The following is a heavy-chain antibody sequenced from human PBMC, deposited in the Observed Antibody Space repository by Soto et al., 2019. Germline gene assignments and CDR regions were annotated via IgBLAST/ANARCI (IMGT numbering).Heavy chain of an antibody. V-gene: IGHV3-23*01. Sequence: GGSLRLSCAASGFSFSTSSMAWVRQPPGKGLEWVSAISPSASDTLYADSVKSRFTISRDNSQNTLFLQMTSLRADDTAVYYCAKGGYTFAYEWGQGALVTVSS. CDR1: GFSFSTSS. CDR2: ISPSASDT. D-gene: IGHD5-18*01. J-gene: IGHJ4*02. CDR3: AKGGYTFAYE.